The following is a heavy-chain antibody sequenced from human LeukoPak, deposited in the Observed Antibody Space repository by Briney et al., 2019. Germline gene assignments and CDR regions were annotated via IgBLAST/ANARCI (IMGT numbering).Heavy chain of an antibody. V-gene: IGHV3-7*03. CDR2: TNEAGGDK. J-gene: IGHJ4*02. Sequence: GSLRLSCAASGFTFSDFWMSWVRQAPGKGLECVASTNEAGGDKYYVDSVKGRFTISRDNSKNSLSLQMNSLRAEDTAAYYCAKVRAPSGWFNSDYWGQGTLVTVSS. D-gene: IGHD6-19*01. CDR1: GFTFSDFW. CDR3: AKVRAPSGWFNSDY.